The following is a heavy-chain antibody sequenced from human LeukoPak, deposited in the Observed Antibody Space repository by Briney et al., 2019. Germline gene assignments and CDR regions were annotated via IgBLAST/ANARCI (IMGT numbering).Heavy chain of an antibody. CDR3: AKVVVPAIIGPGPTNA. CDR1: GGSISSGDYY. D-gene: IGHD2-2*01. J-gene: IGHJ5*02. V-gene: IGHV4-30-4*01. Sequence: SETLSLTCTVSGGSISSGDYYWSWMRQPPGKGLEWIGYIYYSGSTYYNPSLKSRVTISVDTSKNQFSLKLSSVTAADTAVYYCAKVVVPAIIGPGPTNAWGQGTQVTVSS. CDR2: IYYSGST.